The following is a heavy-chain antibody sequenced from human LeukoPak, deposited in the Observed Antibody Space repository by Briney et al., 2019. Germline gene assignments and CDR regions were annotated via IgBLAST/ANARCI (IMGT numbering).Heavy chain of an antibody. D-gene: IGHD3-22*01. Sequence: TASETLSLTCTVSGGSISSSSYYWGWIRQPPGKGLEWIGSIYHSGSTYYNPSLKSRVTISVDTSKNQFSLKLSSVTAADTAVYYCARVPYGSSGYFWGWAFDIWGQGTMVTVSS. CDR3: ARVPYGSSGYFWGWAFDI. J-gene: IGHJ3*02. V-gene: IGHV4-39*07. CDR2: IYHSGST. CDR1: GGSISSSSYY.